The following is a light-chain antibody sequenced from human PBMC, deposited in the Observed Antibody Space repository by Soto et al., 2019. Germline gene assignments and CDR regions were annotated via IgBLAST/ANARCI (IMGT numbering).Light chain of an antibody. CDR3: LLYYDTIRI. CDR2: DTS. Sequence: QAVVTPEPSLTVSPGGTVTLTCASSTGTLTSGHFPYWFQQKPGQAPRALIFDTSNRHSWTPARFSGSLLGGKAALTLSGAQPDDEADYYCLLYYDTIRIFGGGTKLTVL. V-gene: IGLV7-46*01. J-gene: IGLJ2*01. CDR1: TGTLTSGHF.